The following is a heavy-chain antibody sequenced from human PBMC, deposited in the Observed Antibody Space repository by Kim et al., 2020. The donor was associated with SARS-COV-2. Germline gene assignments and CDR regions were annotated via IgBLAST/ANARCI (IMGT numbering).Heavy chain of an antibody. CDR3: ARDLTTVVTPSRKYYYYGMDV. CDR1: GFTFSSYG. Sequence: GGSLRLSCAASGFTFSSYGMHWVRQAPGKGLEWVAVIWYDGSNKYYADSVKGRFTISRDNSKNTLYLQMNSLRAEDTAVYYCARDLTTVVTPSRKYYYYGMDVWGKGTTVTVSS. CDR2: IWYDGSNK. V-gene: IGHV3-33*01. J-gene: IGHJ6*04. D-gene: IGHD4-17*01.